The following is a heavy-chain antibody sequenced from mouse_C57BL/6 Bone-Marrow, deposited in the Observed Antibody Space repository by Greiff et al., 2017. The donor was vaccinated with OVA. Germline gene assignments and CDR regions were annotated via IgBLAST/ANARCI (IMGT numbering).Heavy chain of an antibody. V-gene: IGHV1-4*01. CDR2: INPSSGYT. Sequence: QVQLQQSGAELARPGASVKMSCKASGYTFTSYTMHWVKQRPGQGLEWIGYINPSSGYTKYNQKFKDKATLTADKSSSTAYMQLSSLTSEDSAGYYCAREGALYYGYDGGFAYWGQGTLVTVSA. CDR3: AREGALYYGYDGGFAY. D-gene: IGHD2-2*01. CDR1: GYTFTSYT. J-gene: IGHJ3*01.